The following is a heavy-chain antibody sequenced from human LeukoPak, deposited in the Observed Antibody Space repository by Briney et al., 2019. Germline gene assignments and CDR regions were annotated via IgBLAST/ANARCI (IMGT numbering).Heavy chain of an antibody. J-gene: IGHJ3*02. V-gene: IGHV1-69*13. Sequence: ASVKVSCKASGGTFSSYAISWVRQAPGQGLEWMGGIIPIFGTANYAQKFQGRVTITADESTSTAYMELSSLRSEDTAVYYCARDITGDFWSGRVASDIWGQGTMVTVSS. CDR2: IIPIFGTA. CDR1: GGTFSSYA. CDR3: ARDITGDFWSGRVASDI. D-gene: IGHD3-3*01.